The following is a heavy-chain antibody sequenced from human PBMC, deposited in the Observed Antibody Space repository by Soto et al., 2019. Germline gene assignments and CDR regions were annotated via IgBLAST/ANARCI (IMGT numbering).Heavy chain of an antibody. CDR2: IYHSGST. CDR3: ARYIAASGTYYFDY. V-gene: IGHV4-30-2*01. D-gene: IGHD6-13*01. Sequence: SETLSLTCAVSGGSISSGGYSWSWIRQPPGKSLEWIGYIYHSGSTNYNPSLKSRVTISVDNSKNQFSLKLSSVTAADTAVYYCARYIAASGTYYFDYWGQGTLVTVSS. J-gene: IGHJ4*02. CDR1: GGSISSGGYS.